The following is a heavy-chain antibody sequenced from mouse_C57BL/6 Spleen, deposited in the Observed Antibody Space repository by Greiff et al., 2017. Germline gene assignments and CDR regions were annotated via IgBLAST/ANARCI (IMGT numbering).Heavy chain of an antibody. D-gene: IGHD1-1*01. CDR3: ASITTVVGGDAMDY. CDR2: IWTGGGT. J-gene: IGHJ4*01. V-gene: IGHV2-9-1*01. CDR1: GFSLTSYA. Sequence: VQRVESGPGLVAPSQSLSITCTVSGFSLTSYAISWVRQPPGKGLEWLGVIWTGGGTNYNSALKSRLSISKDNSKSQVFLKMNSLQTDDTARYYCASITTVVGGDAMDYWGQGTSVTVSS.